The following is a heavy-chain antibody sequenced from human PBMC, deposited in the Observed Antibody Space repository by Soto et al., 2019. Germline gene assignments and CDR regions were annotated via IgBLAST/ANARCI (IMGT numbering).Heavy chain of an antibody. Sequence: QVQLVESGGGVVQPGRSLRLSCAASGFTFSSYAMHWVRQAPGKGLEWVAVISYDGSNKYYADSVKGRFTISRDNSKNTLYLQMNSLRAEDTAVYYCARGGCSGGSCYDYWGQGTLVTVSS. J-gene: IGHJ4*02. V-gene: IGHV3-30-3*01. D-gene: IGHD2-15*01. CDR1: GFTFSSYA. CDR2: ISYDGSNK. CDR3: ARGGCSGGSCYDY.